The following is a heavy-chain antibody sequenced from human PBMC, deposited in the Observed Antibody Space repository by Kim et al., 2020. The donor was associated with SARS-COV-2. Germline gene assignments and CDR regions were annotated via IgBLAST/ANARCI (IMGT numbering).Heavy chain of an antibody. CDR3: ARDRYDFWSGYSGWFDP. J-gene: IGHJ5*02. CDR2: INPSGGST. Sequence: ASVKVSCKASGYTFTSYYMHWVRQAPGQGLEWMGIINPSGGSTSYAQKFQGRVTMTRDTSTSTVYMELSSLRSEDTAVYYCARDRYDFWSGYSGWFDPWGQGTLVTVSS. V-gene: IGHV1-46*01. D-gene: IGHD3-3*01. CDR1: GYTFTSYY.